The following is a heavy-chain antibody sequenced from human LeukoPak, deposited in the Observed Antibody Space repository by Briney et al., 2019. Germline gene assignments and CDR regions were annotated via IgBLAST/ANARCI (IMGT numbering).Heavy chain of an antibody. CDR1: GYTFTSYG. CDR2: ISAYNGNT. CDR3: ASLSAENYYDSSGYPHP. J-gene: IGHJ5*02. V-gene: IGHV1-18*01. D-gene: IGHD3-22*01. Sequence: ASVKVSCKASGYTFTSYGISWVRQAPGQGLEWMGWISAYNGNTNYAQKLQGRVTMTTDTSTSTAYMELRSLRSDDTAVYYCASLSAENYYDSSGYPHPWGQGTLVTVSS.